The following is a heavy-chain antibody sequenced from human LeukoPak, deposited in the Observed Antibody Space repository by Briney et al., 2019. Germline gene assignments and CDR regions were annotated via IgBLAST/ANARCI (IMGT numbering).Heavy chain of an antibody. Sequence: GAPLQISGKGSGSSFTSYWIGWLRQLPGKGLEGMGIIFPGDSDTRYSPSFQGQVTISADKSISTAYLQWSSLKASDTAMYYCARRIAARPGAFDIWGQGTMVTLSS. J-gene: IGHJ3*02. CDR1: GSSFTSYW. V-gene: IGHV5-51*01. D-gene: IGHD6-6*01. CDR2: IFPGDSDT. CDR3: ARRIAARPGAFDI.